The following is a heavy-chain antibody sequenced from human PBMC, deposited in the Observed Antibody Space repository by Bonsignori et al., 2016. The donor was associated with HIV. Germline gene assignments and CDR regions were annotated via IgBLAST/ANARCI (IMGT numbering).Heavy chain of an antibody. J-gene: IGHJ4*02. CDR3: AREPSATSDEKGNGFDY. D-gene: IGHD6-25*01. V-gene: IGHV4-59*01. Sequence: WIRQPPGKGLEWIGYIFSNGSTNYSPSLRSRVTISVDTSNNQFSLRLSSVTAADTAVYYCAREPSATSDEKGNGFDYWGQGTLVTVSS. CDR2: IFSNGST.